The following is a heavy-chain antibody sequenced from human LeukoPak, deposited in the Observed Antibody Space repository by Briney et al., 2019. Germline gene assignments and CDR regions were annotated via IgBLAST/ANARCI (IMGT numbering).Heavy chain of an antibody. D-gene: IGHD2-21*02. V-gene: IGHV3-66*01. Sequence: GGSLRLSCAASGFTVSSSCMSWVRQAPGKGLEWVSAICSGGSTYYADSVKGRFTISRDNSKNTLSLQMNSLRAEDTAVYYCARVRTALTNWFDPWGQGTLVTVAS. J-gene: IGHJ5*02. CDR1: GFTVSSSC. CDR3: ARVRTALTNWFDP. CDR2: ICSGGST.